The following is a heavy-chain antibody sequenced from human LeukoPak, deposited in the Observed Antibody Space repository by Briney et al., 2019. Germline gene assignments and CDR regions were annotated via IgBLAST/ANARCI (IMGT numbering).Heavy chain of an antibody. CDR1: GFTFSSYW. D-gene: IGHD4-17*01. J-gene: IGHJ4*02. CDR2: INSDGSST. Sequence: PGGSLRLSCAASGFTFSSYWMHWVRQARGKGLVWVSRINSDGSSTSYADSVKGRFTISRGNAKNTLYLQMNSLRAEDTAVYYCARDPHGYYVGSDFDYWGQGTLVTVSS. V-gene: IGHV3-74*01. CDR3: ARDPHGYYVGSDFDY.